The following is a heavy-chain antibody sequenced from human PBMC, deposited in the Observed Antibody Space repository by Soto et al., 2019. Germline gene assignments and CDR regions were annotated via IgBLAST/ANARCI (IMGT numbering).Heavy chain of an antibody. J-gene: IGHJ5*02. Sequence: PSETLSLTCTVSGGSTRNYFWSWIRQPPGKGLEWIGCIYYSGTTNYNSSLKSRVTISLDTSKNQFSLRLRSVTAADTAVYYCARYVNPYDTAVWFDPWGRGTLVTVSS. CDR1: GGSTRNYF. CDR3: ARYVNPYDTAVWFDP. CDR2: IYYSGTT. V-gene: IGHV4-59*01. D-gene: IGHD3-9*01.